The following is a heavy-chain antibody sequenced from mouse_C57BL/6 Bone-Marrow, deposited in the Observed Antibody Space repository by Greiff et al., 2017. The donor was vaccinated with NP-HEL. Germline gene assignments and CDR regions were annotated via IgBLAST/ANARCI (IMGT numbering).Heavy chain of an antibody. V-gene: IGHV1-59*01. CDR1: GYTFTSYW. Sequence: QVQLQQPGAELVRPGTSVKLSCKASGYTFTSYWMHWVKQRPGQGLEWIGVIDPSDSYTNYNQKFKGKATLTVDTSSSTAYMQLSSRTSEDSAVYYCARREDYSNPFAYWGQGTLVTVSA. CDR2: IDPSDSYT. D-gene: IGHD2-5*01. CDR3: ARREDYSNPFAY. J-gene: IGHJ3*01.